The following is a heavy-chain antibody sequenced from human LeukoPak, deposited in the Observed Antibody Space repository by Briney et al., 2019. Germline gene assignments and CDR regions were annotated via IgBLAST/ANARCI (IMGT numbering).Heavy chain of an antibody. CDR1: RFTFSNYA. J-gene: IGHJ4*02. CDR3: ARGSLYYYDHTGYQDY. V-gene: IGHV3-23*01. Sequence: GGSLRLSCAASRFTFSNYAMTWFRQAPGKGLEWVSSISGGGGSTYHADSVKGRFTISRDNSNNTLYLQMNRLRADDSAVYYCARGSLYYYDHTGYQDYWGQGTLVTVSS. CDR2: ISGGGGST. D-gene: IGHD3-22*01.